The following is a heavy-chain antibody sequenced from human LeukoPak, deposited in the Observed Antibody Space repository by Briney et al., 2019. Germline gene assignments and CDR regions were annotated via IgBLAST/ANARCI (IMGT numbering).Heavy chain of an antibody. CDR2: IYYSGST. V-gene: IGHV4-30-4*01. D-gene: IGHD1-26*01. Sequence: SETLSLTCTVSGGSISSGDYYWSWIRQPPGKGLEWIGYIYYSGSTYYNPSLKSRVTISVDTSKNQFPLKLSSVTAADTAVYYCARASIVGASEYFQHWGQGTLVTVSS. CDR3: ARASIVGASEYFQH. J-gene: IGHJ1*01. CDR1: GGSISSGDYY.